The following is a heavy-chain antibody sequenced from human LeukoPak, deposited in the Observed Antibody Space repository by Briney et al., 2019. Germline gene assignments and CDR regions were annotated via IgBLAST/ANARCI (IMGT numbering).Heavy chain of an antibody. J-gene: IGHJ5*02. Sequence: ASVKVSCKVSGYTLSELSMHWVRQSPGKGLEWMGGFDVAETDTIYAQKFQGRVTMTEDESTTTAYMELSSLRSDDTAVYFCARVPGAGAPTWFDPWGQGTLVTVSS. CDR1: GYTLSELS. CDR2: FDVAETDT. D-gene: IGHD3-10*01. CDR3: ARVPGAGAPTWFDP. V-gene: IGHV1-24*01.